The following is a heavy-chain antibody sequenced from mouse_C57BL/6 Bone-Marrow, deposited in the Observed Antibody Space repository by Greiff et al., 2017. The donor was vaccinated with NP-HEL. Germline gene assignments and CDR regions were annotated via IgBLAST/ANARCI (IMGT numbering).Heavy chain of an antibody. V-gene: IGHV5-16*01. J-gene: IGHJ4*01. Sequence: DVKLVESEGGLVQPGSSMKLSCTASGFTFSDYSMPWVRQVPEKGLEWVANINYDGSSTYYLDSLKSRFIISRDNAKNILHLQMSSLKSEDTATYYCAREGGLRRRTYAMDYWGQGTSVTVSS. CDR2: INYDGSST. CDR1: GFTFSDYS. CDR3: AREGGLRRRTYAMDY. D-gene: IGHD2-4*01.